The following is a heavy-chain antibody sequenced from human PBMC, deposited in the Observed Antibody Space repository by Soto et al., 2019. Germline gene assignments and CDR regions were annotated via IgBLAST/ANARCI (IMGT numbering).Heavy chain of an antibody. CDR1: GGSISGSSYY. J-gene: IGHJ4*02. Sequence: SETRSRTWTVSGGSISGSSYYWVWIRQPPGKVLEWIGSIYYSGSTYYNPSLKSRVTISVDTSKNQFSLKLSSVTAADTAVYYCATLRITIFGVVTQFGENFDYWGQGTLVTVSS. CDR3: ATLRITIFGVVTQFGENFDY. D-gene: IGHD3-3*01. V-gene: IGHV4-39*01. CDR2: IYYSGST.